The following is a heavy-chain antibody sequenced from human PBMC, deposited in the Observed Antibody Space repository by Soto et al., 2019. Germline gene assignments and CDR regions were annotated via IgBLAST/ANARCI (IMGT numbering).Heavy chain of an antibody. CDR3: ARGRGRRGYSYADAFDI. V-gene: IGHV2-70*01. CDR1: GFSLSTSGMC. Sequence: SGPTLVNPTQTLTLTCTFSGFSLSTSGMCVSWIRQPPGKALEWLALIYWGAVKYYSTSLKTRLTISKDTSKNQVVLTMTNMDPVDTATYYCARGRGRRGYSYADAFDIWGQGTMVTVSS. D-gene: IGHD5-18*01. CDR2: IYWGAVK. J-gene: IGHJ3*02.